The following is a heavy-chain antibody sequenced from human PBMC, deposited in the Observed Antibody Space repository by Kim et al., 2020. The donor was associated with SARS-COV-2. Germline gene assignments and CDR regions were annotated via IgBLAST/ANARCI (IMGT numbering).Heavy chain of an antibody. Sequence: GGSLRLSCAASGFTFTSRAMSWVRQAPGKGPEWVASINNGGNAYYADSVKGRFTVYRDITRDTLYLQMNNLRAEDTALYYCAKDHPSSGWPAFDYWGQGT. CDR3: AKDHPSSGWPAFDY. CDR2: INNGGNA. V-gene: IGHV3-23*01. CDR1: GFTFTSRA. D-gene: IGHD6-19*01. J-gene: IGHJ4*02.